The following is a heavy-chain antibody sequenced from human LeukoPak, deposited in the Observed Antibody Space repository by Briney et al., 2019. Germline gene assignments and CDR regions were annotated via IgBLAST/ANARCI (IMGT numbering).Heavy chain of an antibody. J-gene: IGHJ3*02. V-gene: IGHV3-21*01. D-gene: IGHD2-15*01. CDR1: GFTFSSYS. CDR2: ISSSSSYI. Sequence: GSLRLSCAAPGFTFSSYSMNWVRQAPGKGLEWVSSISSSSSYIYYADSVKGRFTISRDNAKNSLYLQMNSLRAEDTAVYYCARVGYCSGGSCPKGGFDAFDIWGQGTMVTVSS. CDR3: ARVGYCSGGSCPKGGFDAFDI.